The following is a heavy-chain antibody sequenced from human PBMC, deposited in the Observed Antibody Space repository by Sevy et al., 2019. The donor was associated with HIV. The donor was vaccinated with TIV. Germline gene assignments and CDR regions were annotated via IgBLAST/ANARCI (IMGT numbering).Heavy chain of an antibody. CDR3: ARDWGGAAGYYYGMDV. CDR2: IYSGGST. D-gene: IGHD6-13*01. V-gene: IGHV3-53*01. Sequence: GGSLRLSCAASGFTVSSNYMSWVRQAPGKGLEWVSVIYSGGSTYYADSVKGRFTISRDHSKNTLYLQMNSLRAEDTAVYYCARDWGGAAGYYYGMDVWGQGTTVTVSS. J-gene: IGHJ6*02. CDR1: GFTVSSNY.